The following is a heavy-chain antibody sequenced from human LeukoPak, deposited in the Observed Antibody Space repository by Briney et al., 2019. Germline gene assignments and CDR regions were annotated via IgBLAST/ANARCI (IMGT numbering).Heavy chain of an antibody. CDR3: AKGSGRYWTFFDF. D-gene: IGHD1-26*01. J-gene: IGHJ4*02. V-gene: IGHV3-9*01. CDR2: ISWNSGSI. CDR1: GFTFDDYA. Sequence: GGSLRLSCAVSGFTFDDYAMHWVRQAPGKGLEWVSGISWNSGSIDYADSVKVRFTISRDNANNSLYLQMNSLRPEDTALYYCAKGSGRYWTFFDFWGQGTLVSVYS.